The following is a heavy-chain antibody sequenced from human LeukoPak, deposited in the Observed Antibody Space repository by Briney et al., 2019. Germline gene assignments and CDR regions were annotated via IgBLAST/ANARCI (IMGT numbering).Heavy chain of an antibody. CDR1: GGPMSNYY. J-gene: IGHJ4*02. CDR2: IYNSGST. V-gene: IGHV4-59*08. D-gene: IGHD6-19*01. CDR3: ARHVRIAVAGFDF. Sequence: SETLSLTCTVSGGPMSNYYWSWIRQPPGRGLEWIGYIYNSGSTNYNPSLKSRVTISVDMSKSHFSLKLRSMTAADTAVYYCARHVRIAVAGFDFWGQGTPVTVSS.